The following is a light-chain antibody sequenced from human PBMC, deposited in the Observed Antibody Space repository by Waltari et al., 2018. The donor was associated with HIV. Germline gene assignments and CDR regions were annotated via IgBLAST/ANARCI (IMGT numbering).Light chain of an antibody. V-gene: IGKV3-20*01. CDR1: QSVSRNY. CDR2: GAS. J-gene: IGKJ5*01. CDR3: HHYSSSPVT. Sequence: EIVLTQSPGTLSLSPGERATLSCRASQSVSRNYLAWYEQKYGRAPRVLIYGASSRATGIPDRFSGSGSGTDFTLTISSLEPEDFAVYYCHHYSSSPVTFGQGTRLEIK.